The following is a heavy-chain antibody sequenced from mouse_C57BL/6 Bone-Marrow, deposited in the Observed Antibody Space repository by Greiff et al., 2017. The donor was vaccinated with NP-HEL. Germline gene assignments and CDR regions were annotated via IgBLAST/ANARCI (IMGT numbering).Heavy chain of an antibody. CDR2: INPSSGYT. D-gene: IGHD2-1*01. V-gene: IGHV1-4*01. CDR1: GYTFTSYT. J-gene: IGHJ3*01. CDR3: ASFYGNYVGFFAY. Sequence: QVQLQQSGAELARPGASVKMSCKASGYTFTSYTMHWVKQRPGQGLEWIGYINPSSGYTKYNQKFKDKATLTADKSSSTAYMQLSSLTSEDSAVYYCASFYGNYVGFFAYWGQGTLVTVSA.